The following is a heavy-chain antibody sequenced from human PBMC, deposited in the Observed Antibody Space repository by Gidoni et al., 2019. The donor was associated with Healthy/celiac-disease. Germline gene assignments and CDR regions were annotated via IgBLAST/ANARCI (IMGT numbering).Heavy chain of an antibody. D-gene: IGHD3-9*01. J-gene: IGHJ3*02. CDR3: AKDKTYYDILTGLGDAFDI. Sequence: EVQLVESGGGLVQPGGSLRLSCAASGFTFSSYAMSWVRQAPGKGLEWVSAISGSGGSTYYADSVKGRFTISRDNSKNTLYLQMNSLRAEDTAVYYCAKDKTYYDILTGLGDAFDIWGQGTMVTVSS. V-gene: IGHV3-23*04. CDR1: GFTFSSYA. CDR2: ISGSGGST.